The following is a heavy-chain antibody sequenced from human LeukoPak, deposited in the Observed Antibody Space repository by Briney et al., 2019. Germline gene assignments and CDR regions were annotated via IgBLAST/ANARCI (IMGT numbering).Heavy chain of an antibody. V-gene: IGHV3-23*01. CDR2: IDYDGGSG. CDR3: AKDRGFCSNTSSYPLPYFDY. Sequence: GGSLRLSCTVSGFTLSSYEMSWIRQAPGKGLEWVSSIDYDGGSGHYADSVKGRFTISRDNSKNTLSLQMNSLRAEDTAVYYCAKDRGFCSNTSSYPLPYFDYWGQGTLVTVS. J-gene: IGHJ4*02. D-gene: IGHD2-2*01. CDR1: GFTLSSYE.